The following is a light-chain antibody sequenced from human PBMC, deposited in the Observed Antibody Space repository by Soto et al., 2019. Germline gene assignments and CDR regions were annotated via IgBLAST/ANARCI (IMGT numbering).Light chain of an antibody. V-gene: IGLV2-14*01. CDR2: EVT. CDR3: SSYSTTSSPHVL. Sequence: QSVLTQPASVSGSPGRSITISCTGTRSDVGRYNYVSWYQQHPGKAPKLLIYEVTYRPSGVSTRFSASKSGSTASLTISGIQAEDEADYYCSSYSTTSSPHVLFGGGTQLTV. J-gene: IGLJ2*01. CDR1: RSDVGRYNY.